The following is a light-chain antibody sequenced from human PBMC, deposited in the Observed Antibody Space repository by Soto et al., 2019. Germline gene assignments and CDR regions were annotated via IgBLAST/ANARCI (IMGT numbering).Light chain of an antibody. CDR3: QQYSNWPET. CDR2: DAS. V-gene: IGKV3-15*01. CDR1: QSVSSN. Sequence: EIVMTQSPATLSVSPGERATLSCRASQSVSSNLAWYQQKVGQAPRLLIYDASTRATGVPARFSGSGSGTEFTLTISSLQSEDSAVYYCQQYSNWPETFGQGTKVDIK. J-gene: IGKJ1*01.